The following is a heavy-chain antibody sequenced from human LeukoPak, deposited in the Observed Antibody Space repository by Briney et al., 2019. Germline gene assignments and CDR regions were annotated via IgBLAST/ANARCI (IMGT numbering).Heavy chain of an antibody. V-gene: IGHV3-23*01. D-gene: IGHD5/OR15-5a*01. Sequence: PGGSLRLSCAASEFTFNNYAVSWVRQAPGQGLEWVSTISGRGGITYYADSVKGRFTISRDNSKNTVFLQMNSLRVDDTAVYYCAKALRETHRPVYTYYYMDVWGKGTTATVSS. CDR1: EFTFNNYA. J-gene: IGHJ6*03. CDR2: ISGRGGIT. CDR3: AKALRETHRPVYTYYYMDV.